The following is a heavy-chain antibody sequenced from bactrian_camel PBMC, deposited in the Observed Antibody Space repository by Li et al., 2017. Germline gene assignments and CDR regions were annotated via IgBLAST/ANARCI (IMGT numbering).Heavy chain of an antibody. V-gene: IGHV3S26*01. Sequence: HVQLVESGGGSVQAGGSLRLSCAASGYTGYYCMGWFRQPPGKEREGVAVIEPSGIEDKTYADSMKGRVTISVDRAKRILYLQMNNLKPEDTAMYYCAADFCPSTRDFATKWDRATTYSCWGQGTQVTVS. CDR2: IEPSGIEDK. CDR1: GYTGYYC. CDR3: AADFCPSTRDFATKWDRATTYSC. D-gene: IGHD2*01. J-gene: IGHJ4*01.